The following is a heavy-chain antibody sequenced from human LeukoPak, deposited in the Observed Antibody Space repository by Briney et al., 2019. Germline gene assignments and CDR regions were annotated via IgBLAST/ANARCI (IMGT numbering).Heavy chain of an antibody. V-gene: IGHV1-2*02. CDR1: GYTFTGYY. D-gene: IGHD3-22*01. CDR2: INPNSGGT. J-gene: IGHJ3*02. CDR3: ARELLWYDSSGYNTKTHAFDI. Sequence: ASVKVSCKASGYTFTGYYMHWVRQAPGQGLEWMGWINPNSGGTNYAQKFQGRVTMTRDTSISTAYMELSSLRSEDTAVYYCARELLWYDSSGYNTKTHAFDIWGQGTMVTVSS.